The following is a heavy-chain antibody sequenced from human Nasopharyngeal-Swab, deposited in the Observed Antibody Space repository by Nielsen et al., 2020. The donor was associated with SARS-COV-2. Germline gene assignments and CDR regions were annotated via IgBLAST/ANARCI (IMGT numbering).Heavy chain of an antibody. CDR1: GGSVSTGSYY. D-gene: IGHD7-27*01. J-gene: IGHJ6*03. CDR2: INNNGST. Sequence: SETLSLTCTVSGGSVSTGSYYWTWIRQPPGKGLEWIGYINNNGSTKYNPSLKSRVTISVDTSKNQFSLKLNSVTAADTAVYYCARARDWGSYFYYYYMDVWGNGTTVTVSS. CDR3: ARARDWGSYFYYYYMDV. V-gene: IGHV4-61*01.